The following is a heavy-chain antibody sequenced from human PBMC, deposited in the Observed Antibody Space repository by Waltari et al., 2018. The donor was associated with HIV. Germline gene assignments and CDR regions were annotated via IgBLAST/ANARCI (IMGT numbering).Heavy chain of an antibody. CDR2: TSTYNLNT. J-gene: IGHJ3*02. CDR3: AREGFCRGGSCYSGAVDI. Sequence: QVQLVQSGTEVKKPGASVKVSCKASGYPSPHYGISWVRQAPGQGLEWMGWTSTYNLNTNYAQKFQGRITLTRDTSTSTVYMELMSLTSDDTAVYYCAREGFCRGGSCYSGAVDIWGQGTLVTVSS. V-gene: IGHV1-18*04. D-gene: IGHD2-15*01. CDR1: GYPSPHYG.